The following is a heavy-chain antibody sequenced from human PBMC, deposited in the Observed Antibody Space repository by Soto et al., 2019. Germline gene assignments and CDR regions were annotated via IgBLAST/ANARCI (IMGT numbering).Heavy chain of an antibody. V-gene: IGHV4-39*01. CDR2: IDHTGRT. D-gene: IGHD4-17*01. J-gene: IGHJ5*02. CDR1: AASMGGTSHY. CDR3: ARYPTGLNWFDP. Sequence: PSETLSLTCTASAASMGGTSHYWGWIRQPPGKGLEWIASIDHTGRTFHNSSLKSRVTISIDTSKSQFSLQLNSVTAADTAVYYCARYPTGLNWFDPWGQGIQVTVSS.